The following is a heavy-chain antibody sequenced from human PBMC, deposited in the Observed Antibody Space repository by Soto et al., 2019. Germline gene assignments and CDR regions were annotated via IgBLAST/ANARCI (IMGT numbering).Heavy chain of an antibody. CDR3: ARPLYGSGSVWFDP. J-gene: IGHJ5*02. D-gene: IGHD3-10*01. CDR2: IKEDGSEK. Sequence: PXVSLRLSCSASGFTFSGYWMTWVRQAPGKGLEWVANIKEDGSEKYYVDPVKGRFTISRDNPKNSLYLQMNSLRADDTAVYYCARPLYGSGSVWFDPWGQGTLVTVSS. CDR1: GFTFSGYW. V-gene: IGHV3-7*03.